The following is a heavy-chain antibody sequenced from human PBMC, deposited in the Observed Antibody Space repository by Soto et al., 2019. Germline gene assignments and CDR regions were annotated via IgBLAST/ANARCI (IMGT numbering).Heavy chain of an antibody. J-gene: IGHJ6*02. CDR1: GGSFSSYA. Sequence: SVKVSCKTSGGSFSSYAMMWVRQATGQGLEWMGGSIPIFDTANYAQKFQGRVTITADESTSTAYMELSSLRSEDTAVYYCARHDCISTSCYYYYYYSMDVWGQGTTVTVSS. V-gene: IGHV1-69*13. CDR3: ARHDCISTSCYYYYYYSMDV. D-gene: IGHD2-2*01. CDR2: SIPIFDTA.